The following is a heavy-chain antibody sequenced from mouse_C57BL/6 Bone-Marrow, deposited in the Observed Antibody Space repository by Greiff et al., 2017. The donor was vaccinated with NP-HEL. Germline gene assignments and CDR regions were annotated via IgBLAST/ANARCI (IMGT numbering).Heavy chain of an antibody. CDR2: IYPNNGGN. J-gene: IGHJ2*01. CDR3: ARKGGKNYEGGFDY. V-gene: IGHV1-34*01. Sequence: EVQVVESGPELVKPGASVKMSCKASGYTFTDYYMHWVKQSHGKSLEWIGYIYPNNGGNGYNQKFKGKATLTVDKSSSTAYMELRSLTSEDSAVYYCARKGGKNYEGGFDYWGQGTTLTVSS. CDR1: GYTFTDYY. D-gene: IGHD1-1*01.